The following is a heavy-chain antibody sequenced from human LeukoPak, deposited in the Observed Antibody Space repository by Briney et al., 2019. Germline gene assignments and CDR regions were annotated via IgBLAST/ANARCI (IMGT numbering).Heavy chain of an antibody. Sequence: PSETLSLTCTGSGGSISNSSSYWGWTRQPPGKGLEWFGSFCYSGITYYNPSLKNRVTKSVDTSKYQFALNLSSVTAAYTAVYYCARHSPGGILYFDYWGQGTLVTVSS. CDR3: ARHSPGGILYFDY. V-gene: IGHV4-39*01. J-gene: IGHJ4*02. D-gene: IGHD1-14*01. CDR1: GGSISNSSSY. CDR2: FCYSGIT.